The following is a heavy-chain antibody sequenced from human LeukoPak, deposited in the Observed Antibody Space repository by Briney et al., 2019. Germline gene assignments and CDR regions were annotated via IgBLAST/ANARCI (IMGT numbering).Heavy chain of an antibody. V-gene: IGHV3-9*03. CDR1: GFTFDDYA. CDR3: AKAQYNSRSWYGGAFDI. D-gene: IGHD6-13*01. Sequence: GGSLRLSCAASGFTFDDYAIHWVRQPPGKGLEWVSGISWNSGSAGYVDSVKGRFTISRDNAKNSLYLQMNSLRAEDMALYYCAKAQYNSRSWYGGAFDIWGQGTMVTVSS. J-gene: IGHJ3*02. CDR2: ISWNSGSA.